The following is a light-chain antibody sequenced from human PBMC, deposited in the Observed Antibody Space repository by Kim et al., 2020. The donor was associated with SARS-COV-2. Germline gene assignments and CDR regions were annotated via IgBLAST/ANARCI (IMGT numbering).Light chain of an antibody. CDR3: AAWDDSLKGV. J-gene: IGLJ3*02. V-gene: IGLV1-44*01. CDR2: SNN. CDR1: SSNIGSNT. Sequence: PGQRVTISCSGSSSNIGSNTVNWYQQLPGTAPKLLIYSNNQRPSGVPDRFSGSKSGTSASLAISGLQSEDEADYYCAAWDDSLKGVFGGGTKLTVL.